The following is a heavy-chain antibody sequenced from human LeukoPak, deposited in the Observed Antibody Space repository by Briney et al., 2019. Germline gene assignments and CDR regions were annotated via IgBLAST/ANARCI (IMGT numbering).Heavy chain of an antibody. V-gene: IGHV3-48*02. CDR2: ISSRSSTI. CDR1: GFTFSSYW. D-gene: IGHD3-22*01. J-gene: IGHJ4*02. CDR3: ARGLYDSSAYPDY. Sequence: GGSLRLSCAASGFTFSSYWMHWVRQAPGEGLEWVSYISSRSSTIYYADSVKGRFTISRDNAKNSLYLQMNSLRDEDTAVYYCARGLYDSSAYPDYWGQGTLVTVSS.